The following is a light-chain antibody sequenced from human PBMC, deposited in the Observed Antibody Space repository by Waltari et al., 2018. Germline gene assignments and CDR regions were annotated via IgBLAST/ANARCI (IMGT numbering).Light chain of an antibody. V-gene: IGKV3-15*01. CDR1: QSVSSN. CDR3: QQYNNWPPFT. J-gene: IGKJ3*01. CDR2: GAP. Sequence: EIVMTQSPATLSVSPGERATLSCRASQSVSSNLAWYQQKPGQAPGLLIYGAPTRATGIPARFSGSGSGTEFTLTISSLQSEDFAVYYCQQYNNWPPFTFGPGTKVDIK.